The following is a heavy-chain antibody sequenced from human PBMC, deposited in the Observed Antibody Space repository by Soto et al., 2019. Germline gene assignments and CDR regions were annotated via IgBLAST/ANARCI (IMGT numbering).Heavy chain of an antibody. CDR3: ARDFSSRYPFDY. Sequence: SLRLSCAASGFTFSSYEMNWVRQAPGKGLEWVSYISSNVITIYYADSVKGRFTISRDNAKNSLYLQMNSLRAEDTAVYYCARDFSSRYPFDYWGQGTLVTVSS. J-gene: IGHJ4*02. D-gene: IGHD1-1*01. CDR2: ISSNVITI. V-gene: IGHV3-48*03. CDR1: GFTFSSYE.